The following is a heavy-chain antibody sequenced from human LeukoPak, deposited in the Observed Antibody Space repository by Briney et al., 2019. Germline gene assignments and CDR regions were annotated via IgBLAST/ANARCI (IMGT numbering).Heavy chain of an antibody. CDR2: SNPRDSDT. CDR1: GYSFTNYW. D-gene: IGHD2-15*01. CDR3: ARMGGYCCGGNWHPPYFFDH. Sequence: KLGESLKISCKGSGYSFTNYWIGWVRQMPGKGLEWMGISNPRDSDTRYSPSFQGQVTISADKSISTAYLQWSSLKASDTAMYYRARMGGYCCGGNWHPPYFFDHWGQGTLVTVSS. J-gene: IGHJ4*02. V-gene: IGHV5-51*01.